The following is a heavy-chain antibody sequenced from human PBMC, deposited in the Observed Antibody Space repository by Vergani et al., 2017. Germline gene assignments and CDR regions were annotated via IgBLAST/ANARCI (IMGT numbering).Heavy chain of an antibody. D-gene: IGHD1-26*01. CDR1: GDSLTEDSY. CDR3: ARGVGDTIAVAS. V-gene: IGHV4-30-4*01. CDR2: MYFRGSN. Sequence: QMQLQESGPGLVKASETLSLTCTVSGDSLTEDSYWSWIRQPPGKGLEWIGYMYFRGSNYYNESLKRRVSMSVDASKTQLSLRLTSVTVADTAVYYCARGVGDTIAVASWGQGILVTVSS. J-gene: IGHJ4*02.